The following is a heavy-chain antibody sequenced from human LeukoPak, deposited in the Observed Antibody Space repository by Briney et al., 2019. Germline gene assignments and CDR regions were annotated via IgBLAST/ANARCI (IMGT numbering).Heavy chain of an antibody. V-gene: IGHV4-34*01. Sequence: PSETLSLTCAVYGGSFSGYYWSWIRQPPGKGLEWIGEINHSGSTNYNPSLKSRVTISVDTSKNQFSLKPSSVTAADTAVYYCARAGGYSYGYLDYWGQGTLVTVSS. CDR3: ARAGGYSYGYLDY. D-gene: IGHD5-18*01. CDR2: INHSGST. J-gene: IGHJ4*02. CDR1: GGSFSGYY.